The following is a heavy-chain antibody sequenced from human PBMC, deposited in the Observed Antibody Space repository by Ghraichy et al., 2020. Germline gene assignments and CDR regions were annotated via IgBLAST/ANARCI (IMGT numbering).Heavy chain of an antibody. V-gene: IGHV3-48*03. J-gene: IGHJ2*01. CDR2: ISSSGSTI. D-gene: IGHD2-21*02. Sequence: GESLRLSCAASGFTFSSYEMNWVRQAPGKGLEWVSYISSSGSTIYYADSVKGRFTISRDNAKNSLYLQMNSLRAEDTAVYYCARGRGIIVVVTAIPRPFDLWGRGTLVTVSS. CDR1: GFTFSSYE. CDR3: ARGRGIIVVVTAIPRPFDL.